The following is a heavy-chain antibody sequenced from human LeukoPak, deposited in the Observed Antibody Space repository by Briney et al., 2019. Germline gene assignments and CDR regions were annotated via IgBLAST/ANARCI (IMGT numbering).Heavy chain of an antibody. V-gene: IGHV3-73*01. CDR1: GFTFSGSA. D-gene: IGHD3-9*01. Sequence: PGGSLRLSCAASGFTFSGSAMHWVRQASGKGLEGVGRIRSKANSYATAYAASVKGRFTISRDDSKNTAYLQMNSLKTEDTAVYYCAKGGDYHILTAYYIDYWGQGTLVTVSS. CDR3: AKGGDYHILTAYYIDY. J-gene: IGHJ4*02. CDR2: IRSKANSYAT.